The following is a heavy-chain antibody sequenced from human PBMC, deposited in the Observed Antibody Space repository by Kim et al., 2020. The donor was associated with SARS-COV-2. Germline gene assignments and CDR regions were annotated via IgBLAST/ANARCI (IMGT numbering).Heavy chain of an antibody. V-gene: IGHV4-59*01. J-gene: IGHJ6*02. D-gene: IGHD3-3*01. CDR2: IYYSGST. CDR1: GGSISSYY. Sequence: SETLSLTCTVSGGSISSYYWSWIRQPPGKGLEWIGYIYYSGSTNYNPSLKSRVTISVDTSKNQFSLKLSSVTAADTAVYYCASRETDYDFWSASLGPDYYYYGMDVWGQGTTVTVSS. CDR3: ASRETDYDFWSASLGPDYYYYGMDV.